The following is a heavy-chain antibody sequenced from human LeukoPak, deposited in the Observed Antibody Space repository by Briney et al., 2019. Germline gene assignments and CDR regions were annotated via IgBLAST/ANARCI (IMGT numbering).Heavy chain of an antibody. J-gene: IGHJ3*02. Sequence: GASVKVSCKASGGTFSSYTISWVRQAPGQGLEWIGGVIPIFGTANYAQKFQGRVTITADESTSTAYMELSSLRSEDTAVYYCARDSRYCSSTSCYRVAFDIWGQGTMVTVSS. D-gene: IGHD2-2*01. CDR3: ARDSRYCSSTSCYRVAFDI. CDR2: VIPIFGTA. CDR1: GGTFSSYT. V-gene: IGHV1-69*13.